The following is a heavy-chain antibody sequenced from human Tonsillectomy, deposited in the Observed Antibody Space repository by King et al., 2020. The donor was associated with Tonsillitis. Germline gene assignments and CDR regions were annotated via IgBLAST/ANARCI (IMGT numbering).Heavy chain of an antibody. Sequence: VQLVESGGGLVKPGGSLRLSCAASGFTFSSYNMNWVRQAPGKGLEWVSSISYGSGYIYYADSVKGRFTISRDNAKNSMYLQMNSLRAEDTAVYYCARGVLSTSWGMDVWGQGTTVTVSS. V-gene: IGHV3-21*01. CDR2: ISYGSGYI. CDR3: ARGVLSTSWGMDV. CDR1: GFTFSSYN. D-gene: IGHD2-2*01. J-gene: IGHJ6*02.